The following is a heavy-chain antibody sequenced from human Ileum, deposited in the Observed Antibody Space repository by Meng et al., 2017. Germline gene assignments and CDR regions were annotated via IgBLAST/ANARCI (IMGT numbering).Heavy chain of an antibody. D-gene: IGHD3-3*01. CDR3: ASGSGSLDY. V-gene: IGHV6-1*01. CDR2: TYYRSKWYS. Sequence: QVPPRRAGPGLGKPSQTPSPTGAVPGGSVSSNIAAWNWIRQSPLRGLEWLGRTYYRSKWYSEYAVSVKSRISITPDTSQNQFSLQMNSVTPEDTAVYYCASGSGSLDYWGPGTLVTVSS. J-gene: IGHJ4*02. CDR1: GGSVSSNIAA.